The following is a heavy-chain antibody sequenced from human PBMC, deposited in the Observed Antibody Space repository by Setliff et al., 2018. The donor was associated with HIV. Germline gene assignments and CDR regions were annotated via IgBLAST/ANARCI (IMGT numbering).Heavy chain of an antibody. V-gene: IGHV4-39*01. J-gene: IGHJ4*02. Sequence: SETLSLTCTVSGGSINSSTYYWGWIRQPPGKGLEWIGSFYYSGRTYYSPSLRSRVTISVDTSKNQFSLRLSSVTAADTAVYYCARLEVRSFYGYRNSPDYCGQGTLVTVSS. D-gene: IGHD5-18*01. CDR1: GGSINSSTYY. CDR2: FYYSGRT. CDR3: ARLEVRSFYGYRNSPDY.